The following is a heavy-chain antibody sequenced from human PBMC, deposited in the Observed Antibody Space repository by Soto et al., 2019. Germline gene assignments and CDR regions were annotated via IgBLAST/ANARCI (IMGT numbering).Heavy chain of an antibody. CDR2: MNPNSGNT. CDR1: GYTFTSYD. J-gene: IGHJ3*02. D-gene: IGHD2-15*01. CDR3: PSERSSGVFEI. Sequence: QVQLVQSGAEVKKPGASVKVSCKTSGYTFTSYDINWVRQATGQWPGWMGWMNPNSGNTAYAQKIQGRVTMTRNTSISTAYMELSSLRSQDTAVYHCPSERSSGVFEILGQGTMVTVSS. V-gene: IGHV1-8*01.